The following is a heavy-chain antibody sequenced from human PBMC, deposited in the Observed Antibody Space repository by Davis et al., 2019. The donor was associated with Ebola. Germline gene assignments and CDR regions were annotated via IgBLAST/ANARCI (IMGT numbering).Heavy chain of an antibody. V-gene: IGHV1-8*01. Sequence: ASVKVSCKASGYTFTNYDINWVRQATGQGLEWVGWMNPNSGNTGYAQKVQGRVTMTRNTSISTAYMELSSLRSEDTAVYYCARDPHVGAMDYLDSWGQGTLVTVSS. D-gene: IGHD1-26*01. CDR2: MNPNSGNT. J-gene: IGHJ4*02. CDR1: GYTFTNYD. CDR3: ARDPHVGAMDYLDS.